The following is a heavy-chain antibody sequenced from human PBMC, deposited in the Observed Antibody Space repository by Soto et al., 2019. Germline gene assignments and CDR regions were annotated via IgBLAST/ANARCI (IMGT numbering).Heavy chain of an antibody. CDR3: ARDSGYDYVWGSYRSHFDI. J-gene: IGHJ3*02. CDR2: ISYDGSNK. D-gene: IGHD3-16*02. V-gene: IGHV3-30-3*01. Sequence: GGSLRLSCAASGFTFSSYAMHWVRQAPGKGLEWVAVISYDGSNKYYADSVRGRFTISRDNSKNTLYLQMNSLRAEDTAVYYCARDSGYDYVWGSYRSHFDIWGQGTMVTVSS. CDR1: GFTFSSYA.